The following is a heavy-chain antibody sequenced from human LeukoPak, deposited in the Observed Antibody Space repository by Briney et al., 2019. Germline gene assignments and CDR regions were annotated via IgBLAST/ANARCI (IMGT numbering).Heavy chain of an antibody. Sequence: GGSLRLSCAASGFTVSSNYMSWVRQAPGKGLEWVSVIYSGGSTYYADSVKGRFTISRDNSKNTLYLQMNCLRAEDTAVYYCASSSQEAFDIWGQGTMVTVSS. CDR2: IYSGGST. J-gene: IGHJ3*02. V-gene: IGHV3-53*01. CDR3: ASSSQEAFDI. CDR1: GFTVSSNY.